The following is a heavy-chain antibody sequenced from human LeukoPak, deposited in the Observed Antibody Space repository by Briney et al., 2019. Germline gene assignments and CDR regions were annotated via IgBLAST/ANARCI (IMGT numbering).Heavy chain of an antibody. CDR1: GFTFSSYS. D-gene: IGHD6-19*01. CDR3: ARDRYSSGCFDY. Sequence: PGGSLRLSCAASGFTFSSYSMNWVRQAPGKGLEWVSSISSSSSYIYYADSVKGRSTISRDNAKSSLYLQMNSLRAEDTAVYYCARDRYSSGCFDYWGQGTLVTVSS. V-gene: IGHV3-21*01. CDR2: ISSSSSYI. J-gene: IGHJ4*02.